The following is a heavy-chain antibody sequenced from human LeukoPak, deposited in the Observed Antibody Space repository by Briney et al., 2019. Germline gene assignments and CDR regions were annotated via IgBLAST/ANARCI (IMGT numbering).Heavy chain of an antibody. CDR1: GYTFTSNY. Sequence: ASVTVSCTASGYTFTSNYMRWVRQAPGQGLEWMGMINPSSGSPRYAKTVQGRVTMTRDTSTSTVYMEMSSLRSEDTAVYYCARDRGRTMLVDHWGQGTLVTVSS. D-gene: IGHD1-7*01. CDR3: ARDRGRTMLVDH. J-gene: IGHJ5*02. CDR2: INPSSGSP. V-gene: IGHV1-46*01.